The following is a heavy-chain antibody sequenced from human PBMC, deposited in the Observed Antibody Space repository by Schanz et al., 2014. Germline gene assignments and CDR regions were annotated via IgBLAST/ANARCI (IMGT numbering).Heavy chain of an antibody. CDR1: GFTLSNSD. D-gene: IGHD2-21*01. V-gene: IGHV3-13*01. Sequence: VQLVESGGGVVQPGRSLRLSCAASGFTLSNSDMHWVRQGTGKGLEWVSTIGYLGDTYYPDSVKGRFTVSRDSGQNSLYLQMNSLRAEDTAVYYCARDLEGYDGGGGGFDPWGQGTLVTVSS. CDR3: ARDLEGYDGGGGGFDP. J-gene: IGHJ5*02. CDR2: IGYLGDT.